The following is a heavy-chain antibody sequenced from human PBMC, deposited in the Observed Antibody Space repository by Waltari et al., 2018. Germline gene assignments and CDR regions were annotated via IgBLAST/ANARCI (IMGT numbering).Heavy chain of an antibody. D-gene: IGHD2-8*01. J-gene: IGHJ4*02. CDR2: IYYSGST. V-gene: IGHV4-59*01. CDR3: ARGRAVLGEFDY. CDR1: GGSISSSY. Sequence: QVQLQESGPGLVKPSETLSLPCPVSGGSISSSYWSWIRQPPGKGLEWIGYIYYSGSTNYNPSLKSRVTISVDTSKNQFSLKLSSVTAADTAVYYCARGRAVLGEFDYWGQGTLVTVSS.